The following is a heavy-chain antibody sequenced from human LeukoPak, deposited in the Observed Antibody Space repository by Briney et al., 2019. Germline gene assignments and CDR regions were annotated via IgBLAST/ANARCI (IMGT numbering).Heavy chain of an antibody. CDR3: AKDLYSSGWYALFDY. V-gene: IGHV3-53*01. Sequence: GGSLRLSCAASGFTVSSNYMSWVRQAPGKGLEWVSVIYSGGSTYYADSVKGRFTISRDNSKNTLYLQMNSLRAEDTAVYYCAKDLYSSGWYALFDYWGQGTLVTVSS. D-gene: IGHD6-19*01. CDR2: IYSGGST. CDR1: GFTVSSNY. J-gene: IGHJ4*02.